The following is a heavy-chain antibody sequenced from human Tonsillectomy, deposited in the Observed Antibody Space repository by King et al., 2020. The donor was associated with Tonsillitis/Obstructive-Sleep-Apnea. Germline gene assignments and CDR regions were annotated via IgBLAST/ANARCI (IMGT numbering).Heavy chain of an antibody. D-gene: IGHD5-18*01. J-gene: IGHJ4*02. CDR3: ARHPLLRGYRYVWRVFDY. Sequence: QLQESGPGLVKPSETLSLTCTVSGGSISSYYWSWIRQPPGKGLEWIGYIYYSGSTNYNPSLKSRVTISVDTSKNQFSLKLSSVTAADTAVYYCARHPLLRGYRYVWRVFDYWGQGTLVTVP. CDR2: IYYSGST. V-gene: IGHV4-59*08. CDR1: GGSISSYY.